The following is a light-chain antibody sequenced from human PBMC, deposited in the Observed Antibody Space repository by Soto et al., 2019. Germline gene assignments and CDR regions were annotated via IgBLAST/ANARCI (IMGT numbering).Light chain of an antibody. CDR2: DVS. V-gene: IGLV2-14*03. Sequence: QSVLTHPASVSGSPGQSITISCTGTDSDVGAYNYVSWYQQHPGKAPKLMIYDVSYRPSGVSDRFSGSKSGNTASLTISGLQAEDEADYYCSSYTSGSTLVIFGGGTKLTVL. J-gene: IGLJ2*01. CDR3: SSYTSGSTLVI. CDR1: DSDVGAYNY.